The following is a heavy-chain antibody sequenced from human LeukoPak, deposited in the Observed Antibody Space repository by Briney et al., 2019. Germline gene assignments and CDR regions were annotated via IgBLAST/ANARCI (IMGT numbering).Heavy chain of an antibody. CDR3: ARDFGARGWFDY. J-gene: IGHJ4*02. Sequence: GGSLRLSCAASGFTFSTYSMNWVRQAPGKGLEWVSYISSTSATIYYADSVKGRFTISRDNAKNSLYLQMSSLRAEDTAVYYCARDFGARGWFDYWGQGALVTVSS. CDR1: GFTFSTYS. CDR2: ISSTSATI. D-gene: IGHD6-19*01. V-gene: IGHV3-48*01.